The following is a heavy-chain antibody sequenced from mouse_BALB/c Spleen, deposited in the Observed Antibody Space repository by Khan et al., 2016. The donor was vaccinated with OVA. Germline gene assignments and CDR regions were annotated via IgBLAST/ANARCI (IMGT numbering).Heavy chain of an antibody. V-gene: IGHV1-7*01. D-gene: IGHD2-4*01. CDR2: INPSTGYT. J-gene: IGHJ1*01. Sequence: VQLQESGAELAKPGASVKMSCKASGYTFTSYWMHWVKQRPGQGLEWIGYINPSTGYTEYTQKFKDKATLTADKSSSTAYMQLSSLTSEDSAVYYGARDYDYWYFDVWGAGTTVTVSS. CDR1: GYTFTSYW. CDR3: ARDYDYWYFDV.